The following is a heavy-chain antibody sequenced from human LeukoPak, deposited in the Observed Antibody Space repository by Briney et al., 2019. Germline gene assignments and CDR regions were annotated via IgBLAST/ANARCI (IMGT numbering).Heavy chain of an antibody. J-gene: IGHJ5*02. CDR2: IYHSGST. V-gene: IGHV4-38-2*02. CDR1: GYSISSGYY. CDR3: ARDPHFYYDSSGYRWFDP. Sequence: SETLSLTCTVSGYSISSGYYWGWIRQPPGKGLEWIGSIYHSGSTYYNPSLKSRVTISVDTSKNQFSLKLSSVTAADTAVYYCARDPHFYYDSSGYRWFDPWGQGTLVTVSS. D-gene: IGHD3-22*01.